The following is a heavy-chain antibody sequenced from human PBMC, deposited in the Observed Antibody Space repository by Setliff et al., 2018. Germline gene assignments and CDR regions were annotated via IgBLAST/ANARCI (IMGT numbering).Heavy chain of an antibody. J-gene: IGHJ6*03. CDR3: ARNAITGSTRKYYYYMDV. V-gene: IGHV1-3*03. CDR2: INPASGNT. CDR1: GYTFISYA. D-gene: IGHD1-7*01. Sequence: RASVKVSCKASGYTFISYALHWVRQAPGQRLQWMGWINPASGNTKYSQEFQGRVTITRDTSATTVYMELSSLRSDDMAVYYCARNAITGSTRKYYYYMDVWGQGTTVTVSS.